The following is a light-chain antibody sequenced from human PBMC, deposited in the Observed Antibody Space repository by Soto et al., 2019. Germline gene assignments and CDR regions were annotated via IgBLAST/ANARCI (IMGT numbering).Light chain of an antibody. Sequence: DIQMTQSPSTLSASVGDRVTITCRASQRISSWLAWYQQKPGKAPKLLIYDASSLESGVPSRFRGSGSGTEFTLTISSLHPYDFATYYCHQYNSYSRTFGQGTKLEIK. CDR2: DAS. CDR1: QRISSW. J-gene: IGKJ2*02. V-gene: IGKV1-5*01. CDR3: HQYNSYSRT.